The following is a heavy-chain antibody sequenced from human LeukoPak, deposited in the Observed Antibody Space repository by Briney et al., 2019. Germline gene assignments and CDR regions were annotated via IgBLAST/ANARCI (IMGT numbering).Heavy chain of an antibody. Sequence: GGSLRLSCAASGFTFSSYAMHWVRQAPGKGLEWVAVISYDGSNKYYADSVKGRFTISRDNSKNTLYLQMNSLRAEDTAVYYCARDQGSEIVVVTAILDYWGQGTLVTVSS. CDR3: ARDQGSEIVVVTAILDY. D-gene: IGHD2-21*02. CDR1: GFTFSSYA. J-gene: IGHJ4*02. CDR2: ISYDGSNK. V-gene: IGHV3-30-3*01.